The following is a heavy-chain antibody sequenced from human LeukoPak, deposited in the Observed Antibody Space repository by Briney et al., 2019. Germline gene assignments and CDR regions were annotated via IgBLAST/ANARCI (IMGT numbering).Heavy chain of an antibody. J-gene: IGHJ4*02. V-gene: IGHV1-69*13. D-gene: IGHD4-11*01. CDR1: GGTFSSYA. CDR3: ARDPDSNYVGGDY. CDR2: IIPIFGTA. Sequence: GASVKVSCKASGGTFSSYAISRVRQAPGQGLEWMGGIIPIFGTANYAQKFQGRVTITADESTSTAYMELSSLRSEDTAVYYCARDPDSNYVGGDYWGQGTLVTVSS.